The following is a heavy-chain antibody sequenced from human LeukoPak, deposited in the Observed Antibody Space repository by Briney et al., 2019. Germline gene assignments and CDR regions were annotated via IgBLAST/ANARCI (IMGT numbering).Heavy chain of an antibody. V-gene: IGHV3-21*01. Sequence: GGSLRLSCAASGFTFSSYSMNWVRQAPGKGLEWVSSISSSSSYIYYADSVKGRLTISRDNAKNSLYLQMNSLRAEDTAVYYCARGVGFHAFDIWGQGTMVTVSS. CDR1: GFTFSSYS. CDR2: ISSSSSYI. CDR3: ARGVGFHAFDI. J-gene: IGHJ3*02. D-gene: IGHD3-10*01.